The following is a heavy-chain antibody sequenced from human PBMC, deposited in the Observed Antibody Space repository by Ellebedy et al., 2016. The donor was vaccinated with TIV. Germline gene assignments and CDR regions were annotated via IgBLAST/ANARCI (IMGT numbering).Heavy chain of an antibody. CDR3: ARREGSGWPFDY. CDR1: GGSISRYY. D-gene: IGHD6-19*01. V-gene: IGHV4-59*12. J-gene: IGHJ4*02. CDR2: VYYSGST. Sequence: SETLSLTCAVSGGSISRYYWSWIRQPPGKGLEWIGYVYYSGSTNSNPSLKSRVTISVDTSKNQVSLKLASVTAADTAVYYCARREGSGWPFDYWGQGTLVTVSS.